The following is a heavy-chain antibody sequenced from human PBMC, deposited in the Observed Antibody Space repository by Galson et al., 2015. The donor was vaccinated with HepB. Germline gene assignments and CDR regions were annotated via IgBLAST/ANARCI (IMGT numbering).Heavy chain of an antibody. CDR2: IYYRSKRYN. CDR3: ARDRVLFFGLTDKVRGGLQRVNWFDA. V-gene: IGHV6-1*01. J-gene: IGHJ5*02. Sequence: CAISGDSVSRNSVAWNWIRQSPSRGLEWLGRIYYRSKRYNDYAMSVKSRIIINPDTSKNQFSLQLKSASPEDTAVYYCARDRVLFFGLTDKVRGGLQRVNWFDAWGQGTPVTVSS. D-gene: IGHD3-10*01. CDR1: GDSVSRNSVA.